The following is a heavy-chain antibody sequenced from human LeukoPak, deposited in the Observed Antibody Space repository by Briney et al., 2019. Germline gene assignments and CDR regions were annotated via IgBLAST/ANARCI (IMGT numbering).Heavy chain of an antibody. Sequence: PGGSLRLSCAASGFTFSTYAMYWVRQAPGKGLEWVAVISYDGSNKYYADSVKGRFTISRDNSKNTLYLQMNSLRAEDTAVYYCAKEESSYGDYEVDFDYWGQGTLVTVSS. CDR2: ISYDGSNK. D-gene: IGHD4-17*01. CDR1: GFTFSTYA. J-gene: IGHJ4*02. CDR3: AKEESSYGDYEVDFDY. V-gene: IGHV3-30-3*01.